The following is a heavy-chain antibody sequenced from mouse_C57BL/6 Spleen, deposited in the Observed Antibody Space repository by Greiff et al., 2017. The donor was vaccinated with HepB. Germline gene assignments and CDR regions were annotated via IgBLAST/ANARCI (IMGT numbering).Heavy chain of an antibody. V-gene: IGHV3-6*01. CDR3: AREGITTVVGFDY. D-gene: IGHD1-1*01. J-gene: IGHJ2*01. CDR1: GYSITSGYY. Sequence: DVKLQESGPGLVKPSQSLSLTCSVTGYSITSGYYWNWIRQFPGNKLEWMGYISYDGSNNYNPSLKNRISITRDTSKNQFFLKLNSVTTEDTATYYCAREGITTVVGFDYWGQGTTLTVSS. CDR2: ISYDGSN.